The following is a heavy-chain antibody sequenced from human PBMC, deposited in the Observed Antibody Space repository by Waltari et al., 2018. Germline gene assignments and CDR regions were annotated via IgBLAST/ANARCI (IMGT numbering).Heavy chain of an antibody. CDR1: GFSFIAYP. V-gene: IGHV3-21*06. CDR2: IGRSSTYT. CDR3: ASHLEDFYYYMDV. J-gene: IGHJ6*03. Sequence: EVQLVESGGGLVKPGGSLRLSCVAPGFSFIAYPMNWVRQTPEKGLEWVSSIGRSSTYTYYADSVKGRFTISRDNAANSLYLEMNALRPEDTAVYYCASHLEDFYYYMDVWGKGTTVTVSS.